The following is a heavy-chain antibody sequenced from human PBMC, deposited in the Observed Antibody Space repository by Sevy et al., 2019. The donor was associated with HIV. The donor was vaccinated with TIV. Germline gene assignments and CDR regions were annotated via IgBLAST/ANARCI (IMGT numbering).Heavy chain of an antibody. CDR3: ARDVIVVVPAASSSYGMDV. D-gene: IGHD2-2*01. Sequence: SETLSLTCTVSGGSVSSGSYYWSWIRQPPGKGLEWIGYIYYSGSTNYNPSLKSRVTISVDTSKNQFSLKLSSVTAADTAVYYCARDVIVVVPAASSSYGMDVRGQGTTVTVSS. V-gene: IGHV4-61*01. J-gene: IGHJ6*02. CDR1: GGSVSSGSYY. CDR2: IYYSGST.